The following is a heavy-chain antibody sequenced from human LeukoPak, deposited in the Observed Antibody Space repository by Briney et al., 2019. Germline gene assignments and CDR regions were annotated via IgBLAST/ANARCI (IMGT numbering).Heavy chain of an antibody. CDR2: IYYSGST. V-gene: IGHV4-39*07. J-gene: IGHJ4*02. CDR1: GGSISSSSYY. CDR3: ARGLEYYDASY. Sequence: SETLSLTCTVSGGSISSSSYYWGWIRQPPGKGLEWIGSIYYSGSTYYNPSLKSRVTISVDTSKNQFSLKLSSVTAADTAVYYCARGLEYYDASYWGQGTLVTVSS. D-gene: IGHD3-22*01.